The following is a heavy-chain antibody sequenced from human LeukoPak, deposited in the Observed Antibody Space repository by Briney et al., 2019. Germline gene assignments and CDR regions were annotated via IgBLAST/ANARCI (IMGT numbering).Heavy chain of an antibody. J-gene: IGHJ4*02. Sequence: SVKVSCKASGGTFSSYAISWVRQAPGQGLEWMGRIIPIFGTANYAQKFQGRVAITTDESTSTAYMELSSLRSEDTAVYYCATEGGYSYGLWGQGTLVTVSS. CDR3: ATEGGYSYGL. V-gene: IGHV1-69*05. CDR1: GGTFSSYA. D-gene: IGHD5-18*01. CDR2: IIPIFGTA.